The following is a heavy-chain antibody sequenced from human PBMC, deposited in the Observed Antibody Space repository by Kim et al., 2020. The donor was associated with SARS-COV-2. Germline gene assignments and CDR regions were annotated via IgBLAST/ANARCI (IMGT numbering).Heavy chain of an antibody. CDR1: GGSISSYY. V-gene: IGHV4-59*13. Sequence: SETLSLTCTVSGGSISSYYWSWIRQPPGKGLEWIGYIYYSGSTNYNPSLKSRVTISVDTSKNQFSLKLSSVTAADTAVYYCARGGYDSNGYWYFDLWGRGTLVTVSS. D-gene: IGHD3-22*01. J-gene: IGHJ2*01. CDR3: ARGGYDSNGYWYFDL. CDR2: IYYSGST.